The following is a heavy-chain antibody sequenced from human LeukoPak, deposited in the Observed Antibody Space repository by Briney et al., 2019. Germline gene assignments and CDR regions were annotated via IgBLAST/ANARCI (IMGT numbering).Heavy chain of an antibody. V-gene: IGHV5-51*01. D-gene: IGHD6-13*01. CDR3: ARQGMATAGSDVFDI. CDR2: IYPTDSDT. J-gene: IGHJ3*02. Sequence: GESLKISCKGSGCTITTYWIGWVRQKPGKGLEWMGIIYPTDSDTRYSPSFQGQVTISVDKSISTAYLQWSSLKASDTAMYYCARQGMATAGSDVFDIWGQGTMVTVSS. CDR1: GCTITTYW.